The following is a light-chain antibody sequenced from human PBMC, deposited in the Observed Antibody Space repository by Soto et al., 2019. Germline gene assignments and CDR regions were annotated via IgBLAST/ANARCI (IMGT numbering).Light chain of an antibody. Sequence: QSVLTQPPSASGTPGQSVTISCSGSIANIGSNYVYWYQQFPGTAPKLLIYSDDQRPSGVPDRFSGSKSGTSASLAISGLRSEDEADYYCAAWDDSLSGVLFGGGTKLTVL. CDR3: AAWDDSLSGVL. CDR2: SDD. J-gene: IGLJ2*01. CDR1: IANIGSNY. V-gene: IGLV1-47*02.